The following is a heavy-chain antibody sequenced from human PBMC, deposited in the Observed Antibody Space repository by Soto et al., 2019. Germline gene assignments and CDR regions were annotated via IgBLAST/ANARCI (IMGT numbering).Heavy chain of an antibody. V-gene: IGHV1-69*06. J-gene: IGHJ6*02. CDR3: ARGLGYCSSTSCHIGYYYYYGMDV. CDR2: IIPIFGTA. D-gene: IGHD2-2*02. Sequence: SVKVSCKASGGTFSSYAISWVRQAPGQGLEWMGGIIPIFGTANYAQKFQGRVTITADKSTSTAYMELSSLRSEDTAVYYCARGLGYCSSTSCHIGYYYYYGMDVWGQGTAVTVSS. CDR1: GGTFSSYA.